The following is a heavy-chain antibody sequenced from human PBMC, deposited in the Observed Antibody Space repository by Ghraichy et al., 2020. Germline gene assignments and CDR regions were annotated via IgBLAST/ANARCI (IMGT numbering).Heavy chain of an antibody. Sequence: SETLSLTCTVSGGSISSYYWSWIRQPPGKGLEWIGYIYYSGSTNYNPSLKSRVTISVDTSKNQFSLKLSSVTAADTAVYYCAYGSGYLDPWGQGTLVTVSS. J-gene: IGHJ5*02. CDR2: IYYSGST. D-gene: IGHD3-10*01. V-gene: IGHV4-59*08. CDR3: AYGSGYLDP. CDR1: GGSISSYY.